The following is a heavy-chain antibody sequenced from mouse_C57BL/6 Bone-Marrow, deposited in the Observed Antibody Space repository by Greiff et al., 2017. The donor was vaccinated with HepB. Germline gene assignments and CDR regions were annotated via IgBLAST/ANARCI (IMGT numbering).Heavy chain of an antibody. V-gene: IGHV1-55*01. CDR3: ARRYGNYVDYFDY. D-gene: IGHD2-10*02. Sequence: VQLQQSGAELVKPGASVKMSCKASGYTFTSYWITWVKQRPGQGLEWIGDIYPGSGSTNYNEKFKSKATLTVDTSSSTAYMQLSSLTSEDSAVYYCARRYGNYVDYFDYWGQGTTLTVSS. J-gene: IGHJ2*01. CDR2: IYPGSGST. CDR1: GYTFTSYW.